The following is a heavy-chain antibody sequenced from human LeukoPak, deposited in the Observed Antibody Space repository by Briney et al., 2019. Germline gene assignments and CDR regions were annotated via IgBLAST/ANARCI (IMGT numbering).Heavy chain of an antibody. V-gene: IGHV1-24*01. CDR3: ATGVNPRAVVKYAFDI. CDR1: GYTLTELS. CDR2: FDPEDGET. D-gene: IGHD3-22*01. J-gene: IGHJ3*02. Sequence: GASVKVSCKVSGYTLTELSMHWVRQAPGKGLEWMGGFDPEDGETIYAQKFQGRVTMTEDTSTDTAYMELSSLRSEDTAVYYCATGVNPRAVVKYAFDIWGQGTMVTVSS.